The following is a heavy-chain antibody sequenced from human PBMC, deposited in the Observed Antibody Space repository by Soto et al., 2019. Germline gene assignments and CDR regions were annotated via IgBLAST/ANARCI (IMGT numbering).Heavy chain of an antibody. CDR3: ARNMLPPFVGWFDP. J-gene: IGHJ5*02. Sequence: SVKVSCKASGGTFSSYAISWVRQAPGQGLEWMGGIIPIFGTANYAQKFQGRVTITADESTSTAYMELSSLGSEDTAVYYCARNMLPPFVGWFDPWGQGTLVTVSS. V-gene: IGHV1-69*13. CDR1: GGTFSSYA. D-gene: IGHD2-8*01. CDR2: IIPIFGTA.